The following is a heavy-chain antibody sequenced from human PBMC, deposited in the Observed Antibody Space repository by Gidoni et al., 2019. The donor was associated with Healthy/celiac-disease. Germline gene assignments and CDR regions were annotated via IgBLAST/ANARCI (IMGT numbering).Heavy chain of an antibody. CDR2: IKSKTDGGTT. CDR3: TTPYSYDAFDI. V-gene: IGHV3-15*01. CDR1: GFPFSNAW. J-gene: IGHJ3*02. D-gene: IGHD3-16*01. Sequence: EVQLVESGGGLVKPGVSLRLSCAAYGFPFSNAWMSWVRQAPGKGLEWGGRIKSKTDGGTTDYAAPVKGRFTISRDDSKNTLYLQMNSLKTEDTAVYYCTTPYSYDAFDIWGQGTMVTVSS.